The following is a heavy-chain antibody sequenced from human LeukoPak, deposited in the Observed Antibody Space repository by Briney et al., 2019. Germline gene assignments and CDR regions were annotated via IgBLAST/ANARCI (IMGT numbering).Heavy chain of an antibody. J-gene: IGHJ6*02. V-gene: IGHV3-33*01. D-gene: IGHD2-2*01. CDR2: IWYDGSNK. Sequence: GGSLRLSCAASGFTFSSYGMHWVRQAPGKGLEWVAVIWYDGSNKYYADSVKGRFTISRDNSKNTLYLQMNSLRAEDTAVYYCARDGCSSTSCPAYSYYYGMDVWGQGTTVTVSS. CDR3: ARDGCSSTSCPAYSYYYGMDV. CDR1: GFTFSSYG.